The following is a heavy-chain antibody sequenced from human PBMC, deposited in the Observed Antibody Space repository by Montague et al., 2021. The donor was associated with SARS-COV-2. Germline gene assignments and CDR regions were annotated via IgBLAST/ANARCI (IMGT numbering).Heavy chain of an antibody. CDR3: ARVQGIAMIVVVIGAFDI. CDR1: GGSISSGGYY. D-gene: IGHD3-22*01. Sequence: TLSLTCTVSGGSISSGGYYWSWIRQHPGKGLEWIGYIYYSGSTYYXPSLKSRVTISVGTSKNQFSLKLSSVTAADTAVYYCARVQGIAMIVVVIGAFDIWGQGTMVTVSS. V-gene: IGHV4-31*03. CDR2: IYYSGST. J-gene: IGHJ3*02.